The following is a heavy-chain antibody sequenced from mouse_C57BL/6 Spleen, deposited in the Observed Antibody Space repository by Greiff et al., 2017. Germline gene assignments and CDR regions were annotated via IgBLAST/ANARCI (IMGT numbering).Heavy chain of an antibody. V-gene: IGHV1-82*01. D-gene: IGHD1-1*01. J-gene: IGHJ2*01. CDR3: ARLSYGSRTFDY. CDR1: GYAFSSSW. Sequence: QVQLKASGPELVKPGASVKISCKASGYAFSSSWMNWVKQRPGKGLEWIGRIYPGDGDTNYNGKFKGKATLTADKSSSTAYMQLSSLTSEDSAVYFCARLSYGSRTFDYWGQGTTLTVSS. CDR2: IYPGDGDT.